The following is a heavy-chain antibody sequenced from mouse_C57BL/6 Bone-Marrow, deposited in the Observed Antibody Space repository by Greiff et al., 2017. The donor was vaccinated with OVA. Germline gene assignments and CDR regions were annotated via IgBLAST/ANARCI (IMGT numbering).Heavy chain of an antibody. CDR3: ARWLLQFAY. CDR1: GYTFTSYW. Sequence: QVQLQQSGAELVRPGTSVKLSCKASGYTFTSYWMHWVKQRPGQGLEWIGVIDPSDSYTNYNQKFKGKATLTVDTSSSTAYMQLSSLTSEDSAVYYCARWLLQFAYWGQGTLVTVSA. D-gene: IGHD2-3*01. CDR2: IDPSDSYT. J-gene: IGHJ3*01. V-gene: IGHV1-59*01.